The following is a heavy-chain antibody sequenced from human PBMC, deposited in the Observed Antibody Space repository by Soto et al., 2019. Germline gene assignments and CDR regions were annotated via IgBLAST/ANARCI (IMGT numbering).Heavy chain of an antibody. CDR1: GFTFGDYA. J-gene: IGHJ4*02. V-gene: IGHV3-49*03. CDR2: IRSKAYGGTT. CDR3: TRGRVAGTQTSIDD. D-gene: IGHD6-19*01. Sequence: GGSLRLSCTASGFTFGDYAMSWFRQAPGKGLEWVGFIRSKAYGGTTEYAASVKGRFTISRDDSKSIAYLQMNSLKTEDTAVYYCTRGRVAGTQTSIDDWGQRTLVTVSS.